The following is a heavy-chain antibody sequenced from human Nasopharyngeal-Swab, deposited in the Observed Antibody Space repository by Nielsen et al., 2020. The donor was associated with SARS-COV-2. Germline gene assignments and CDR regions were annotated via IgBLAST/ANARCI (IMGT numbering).Heavy chain of an antibody. J-gene: IGHJ4*02. CDR2: ISYSGST. D-gene: IGHD3-10*01. Sequence: IRQRPGKGLEWIGSISYSGSTYYNPSLKSRVTISVDTSKNQFSLKLSSVTAADTAVYYCARARSYGSGRNPKGGGNFDYWGQGTLVTVSS. V-gene: IGHV4-39*01. CDR3: ARARSYGSGRNPKGGGNFDY.